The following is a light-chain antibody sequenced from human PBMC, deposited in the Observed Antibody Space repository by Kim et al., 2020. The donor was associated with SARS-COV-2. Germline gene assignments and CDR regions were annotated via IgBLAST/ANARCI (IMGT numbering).Light chain of an antibody. CDR2: GAS. CDR1: LSVRSN. V-gene: IGKV3-15*01. CDR3: QQYVIWPRT. J-gene: IGKJ1*01. Sequence: SPGERDTPSRRASLSVRSNLASYKKKPGQTPRLLIYGASTRATGIPARFSGSEYGTEFTLTISSLQSEDFAVYYCQQYVIWPRTFGQGTKVDIK.